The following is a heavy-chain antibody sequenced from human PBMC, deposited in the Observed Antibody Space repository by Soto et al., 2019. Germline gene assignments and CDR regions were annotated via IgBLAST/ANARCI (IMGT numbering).Heavy chain of an antibody. J-gene: IGHJ4*02. Sequence: EVQLVESGGGLVQPGRSLRLSCAASGFTFDDYAMHWVRQAPGKGLEWVSGISWNSGSIGYADSVKGRFTISRDNAKNSLYLQMNSLSAEDTALYYCAKDYTTTASIAAAGMDYWGQGTLVTVSS. CDR3: AKDYTTTASIAAAGMDY. V-gene: IGHV3-9*01. CDR1: GFTFDDYA. D-gene: IGHD6-13*01. CDR2: ISWNSGSI.